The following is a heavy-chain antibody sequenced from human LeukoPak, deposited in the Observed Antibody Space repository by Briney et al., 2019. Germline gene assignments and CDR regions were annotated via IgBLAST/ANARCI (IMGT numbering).Heavy chain of an antibody. D-gene: IGHD5-18*01. J-gene: IGHJ6*03. CDR1: GYTLTSYY. CDR2: INPSGGST. Sequence: ASVKVSCKASGYTLTSYYMHWVRQAPGQGLEWMGIINPSGGSTSYAQKFQGRVTMTRDMSTSTVYMELSSLRSEDTAVYYCASSTAMAPYYYYYMDVWGKGTTVTVSS. V-gene: IGHV1-46*01. CDR3: ASSTAMAPYYYYYMDV.